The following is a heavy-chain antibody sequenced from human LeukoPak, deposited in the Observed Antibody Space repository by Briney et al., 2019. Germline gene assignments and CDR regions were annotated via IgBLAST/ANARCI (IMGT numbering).Heavy chain of an antibody. J-gene: IGHJ6*02. D-gene: IGHD5-24*01. Sequence: SETLSLTCAVYAGSFSGYYWSWIRQPPGKGLEWIGEINHSGSTNYNPSLKSRVTISVDTSKNQFSLKLSSVTAADTAVYYCARGLSARWLPYYYYGMDVWGQGTTVTVSS. V-gene: IGHV4-34*01. CDR2: INHSGST. CDR1: AGSFSGYY. CDR3: ARGLSARWLPYYYYGMDV.